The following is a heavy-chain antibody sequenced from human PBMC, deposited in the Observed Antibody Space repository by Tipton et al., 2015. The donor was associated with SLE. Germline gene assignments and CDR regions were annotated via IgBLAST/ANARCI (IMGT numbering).Heavy chain of an antibody. Sequence: TLSLTCTVSGGSISSYYWSWIRQPPGKGLEWIGYIYYSGSTNYNPSLKSRVTISVDTSKNQFSLKLSSVTAADTAVYYCASIHSGSWYYWGQGTLVTVSS. J-gene: IGHJ4*02. CDR3: ASIHSGSWYY. D-gene: IGHD6-13*01. V-gene: IGHV4-59*12. CDR1: GGSISSYY. CDR2: IYYSGST.